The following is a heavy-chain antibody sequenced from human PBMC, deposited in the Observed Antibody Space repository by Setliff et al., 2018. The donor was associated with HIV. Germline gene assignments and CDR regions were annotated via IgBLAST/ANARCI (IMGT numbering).Heavy chain of an antibody. V-gene: IGHV5-51*01. D-gene: IGHD3-9*01. J-gene: IGHJ4*02. Sequence: PGESLKISCKGSGYSFTSYWIGWVRQMPGKGLAWMGIIYPGDSDTRYSPSFQGQVTISADKSISTAYPQWSSLKASDTAMYYCARGNYDILTGYIGYYDYWGQGTLVTVSS. CDR1: GYSFTSYW. CDR3: ARGNYDILTGYIGYYDY. CDR2: IYPGDSDT.